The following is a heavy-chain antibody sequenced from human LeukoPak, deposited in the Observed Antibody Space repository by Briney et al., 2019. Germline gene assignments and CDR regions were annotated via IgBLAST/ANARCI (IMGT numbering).Heavy chain of an antibody. Sequence: GGSLRLSCAASGFTFSSYGMHWVRQAPGKGLEWVAVIWYDGSNKYYADSVKGRFTISRDNSKNTLYLQMNSLRAEDTAVYYCAKVFEDIVVVVAAIFDYWGQGTLVTVSS. CDR2: IWYDGSNK. J-gene: IGHJ4*02. CDR3: AKVFEDIVVVVAAIFDY. D-gene: IGHD2-15*01. CDR1: GFTFSSYG. V-gene: IGHV3-33*06.